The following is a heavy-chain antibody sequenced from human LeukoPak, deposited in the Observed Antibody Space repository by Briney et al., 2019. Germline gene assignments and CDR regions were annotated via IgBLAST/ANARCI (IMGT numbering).Heavy chain of an antibody. J-gene: IGHJ4*02. D-gene: IGHD2-2*01. CDR1: GFTFSSYA. CDR3: ATLYQLLWVSFDY. CDR2: ISDSGGTT. Sequence: GGSLRLSCAASGFTFSSYATSWVRQAPGKGLEWVSIISDSGGTTYYADSVKGRFTISRDNSKNTLYLQMNSLRVEDTAVYYRATLYQLLWVSFDYWGQGTLVTVSS. V-gene: IGHV3-23*01.